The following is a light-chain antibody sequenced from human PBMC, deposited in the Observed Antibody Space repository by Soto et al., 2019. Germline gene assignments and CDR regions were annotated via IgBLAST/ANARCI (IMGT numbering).Light chain of an antibody. V-gene: IGKV3D-20*01. J-gene: IGKJ3*01. CDR1: QSVGSSY. CDR3: QQYGSSPFT. CDR2: DAS. Sequence: EIVLTQSPATLSLSPGERATLSCGASQSVGSSYLAWYQQKPGLAPRLLIYDASSRATGIPDRFSGSGSGTDFTLTIIRLEPEDFALYYCQQYGSSPFTFGPGTKVDIK.